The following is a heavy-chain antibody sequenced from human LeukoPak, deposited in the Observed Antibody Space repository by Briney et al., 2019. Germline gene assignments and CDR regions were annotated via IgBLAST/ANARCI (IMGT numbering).Heavy chain of an antibody. CDR3: ARGRRVVRGVITTLGNYYYYMDV. Sequence: ASVKVSCKASGYTFTGYYMHWVRQAPGQGLEWMGWINPNSGGTNYARKFQGRVTMTRDTSISTAYMELSRLRSDDTAVYYCARGRRVVRGVITTLGNYYYYMDVWGKGTTVTVSS. D-gene: IGHD3-10*01. V-gene: IGHV1-2*02. CDR1: GYTFTGYY. J-gene: IGHJ6*03. CDR2: INPNSGGT.